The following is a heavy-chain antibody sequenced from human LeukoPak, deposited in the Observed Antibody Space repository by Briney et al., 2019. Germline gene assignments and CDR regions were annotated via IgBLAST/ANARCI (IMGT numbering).Heavy chain of an antibody. CDR3: ATGRWGSSWYRGFDP. J-gene: IGHJ5*02. Sequence: SETLSLTCTVSGGSISRSNYYWGWIRQPPGKGLEWIGSIYYSGSTYYNPSLKSRVTISVDTSKNQFSLKLRSVTAADTAVYYCATGRWGSSWYRGFDPWGQGTLVTVSS. V-gene: IGHV4-39*01. D-gene: IGHD6-13*01. CDR2: IYYSGST. CDR1: GGSISRSNYY.